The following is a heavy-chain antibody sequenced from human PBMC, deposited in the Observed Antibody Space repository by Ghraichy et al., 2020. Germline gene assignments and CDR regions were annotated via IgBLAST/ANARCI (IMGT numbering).Heavy chain of an antibody. Sequence: GESLNISCEASGFTFSRYSMSWVRQAPGKGLEWVASIGSSPDYISHGDSLKGRFTISRDNAKNSLHLQMNNLRVEDTAVYYCARGSGTYYPYSSDFWGQGTQVTVSS. D-gene: IGHD3-10*01. CDR1: GFTFSRYS. V-gene: IGHV3-21*01. CDR2: IGSSPDYI. J-gene: IGHJ4*02. CDR3: ARGSGTYYPYSSDF.